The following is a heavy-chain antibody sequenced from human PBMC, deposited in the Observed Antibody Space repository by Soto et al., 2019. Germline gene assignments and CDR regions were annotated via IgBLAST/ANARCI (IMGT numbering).Heavy chain of an antibody. J-gene: IGHJ6*02. Sequence: SETLSLTCTVSGGSISSYYWSWIRQPPGKGLEWIGYIYYSGSTNYNPSLKSRVTISVDTSKNQFSLKLSSVTAADTAVYYCARINYYYYYYSMDVWGQGTTVTVS. CDR3: ARINYYYYYYSMDV. CDR2: IYYSGST. V-gene: IGHV4-59*01. CDR1: GGSISSYY.